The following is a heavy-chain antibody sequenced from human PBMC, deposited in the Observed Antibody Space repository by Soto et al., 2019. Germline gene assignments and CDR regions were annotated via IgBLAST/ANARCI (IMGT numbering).Heavy chain of an antibody. CDR1: GFTFSSYG. Sequence: EVQLLESGGGLVQPGGSLRLSCAASGFTFSSYGMTWVRQAPGKGLEWVSFSSATGAGTYYADSVKGRFTISRDNSTNTLYLQMTSLRVDDTAVYYCAKDRRAGGNYGFYSDFWGQGALVIVSS. CDR2: SSATGAGT. D-gene: IGHD1-7*01. V-gene: IGHV3-23*01. J-gene: IGHJ4*02. CDR3: AKDRRAGGNYGFYSDF.